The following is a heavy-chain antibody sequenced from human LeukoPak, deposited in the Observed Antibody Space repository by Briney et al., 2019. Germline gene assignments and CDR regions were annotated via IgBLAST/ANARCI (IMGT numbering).Heavy chain of an antibody. D-gene: IGHD3-10*01. CDR1: GFSVSNNY. J-gene: IGHJ6*03. Sequence: RGSLRLSCAASGFSVSNNYMSWVRQAPGKGLEWVSVIYTGGTTYYADFVKGRFTVSRDNSKNTVYLQMNSLRAEDTAVYYCARDSYFGDNYYYIYYMDVWGKGTTVTVSS. CDR3: ARDSYFGDNYYYIYYMDV. CDR2: IYTGGTT. V-gene: IGHV3-53*01.